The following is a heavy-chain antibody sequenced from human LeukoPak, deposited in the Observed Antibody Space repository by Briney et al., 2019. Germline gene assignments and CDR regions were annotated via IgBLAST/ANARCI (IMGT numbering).Heavy chain of an antibody. CDR3: ARDQGGYCGGDCYSFDY. CDR2: INPSGGST. D-gene: IGHD2-21*02. V-gene: IGHV1-46*01. Sequence: GASVKVSCKASGYTFTSYYMHWVRQAPGQGLEWMGIINPSGGSTSCAQKFQGRVTMTRDTSTSTVYMELSSLRSEDTAVYYCARDQGGYCGGDCYSFDYWGQGTLVTVSS. CDR1: GYTFTSYY. J-gene: IGHJ4*02.